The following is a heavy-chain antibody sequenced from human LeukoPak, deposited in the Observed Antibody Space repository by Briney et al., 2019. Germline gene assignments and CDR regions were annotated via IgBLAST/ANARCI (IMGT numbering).Heavy chain of an antibody. V-gene: IGHV1-24*01. CDR3: ATAQVGAIASSLVHFQH. Sequence: ASVKVSCKVSGYTLTELSMHWVRQAPGKGLEWMGGFDPEDGETIYAQKFQGRVTMTEDTSTDTAYMELSSLRSEDTAVYYCATAQVGAIASSLVHFQHWGQGTLVTVSS. D-gene: IGHD1-26*01. CDR2: FDPEDGET. CDR1: GYTLTELS. J-gene: IGHJ1*01.